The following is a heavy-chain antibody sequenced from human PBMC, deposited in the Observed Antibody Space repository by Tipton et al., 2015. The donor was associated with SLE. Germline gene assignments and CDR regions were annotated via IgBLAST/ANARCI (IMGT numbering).Heavy chain of an antibody. CDR3: AGGTPGSTTDYYCYYGMDV. Sequence: TLSLTCTVSGGSISSHYWSWIRQPPGKGLEWIGYMYYSGSTNYNPSLKSRVTISVDTSKNQFSLKLRSVTAADTAVYYCAGGTPGSTTDYYCYYGMDVWGQGTTVTVSS. J-gene: IGHJ6*02. CDR1: GGSISSHY. D-gene: IGHD3-10*01. CDR2: MYYSGST. V-gene: IGHV4-59*11.